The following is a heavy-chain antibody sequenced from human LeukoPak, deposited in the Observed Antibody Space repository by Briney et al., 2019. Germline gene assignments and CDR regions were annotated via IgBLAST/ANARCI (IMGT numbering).Heavy chain of an antibody. D-gene: IGHD1-26*01. CDR1: GGSFSGYY. Sequence: SETLSLTCAVYGGSFSGYYWSWIRQPPGKGLEWIGEINHSGSTNYNPSLKSRVTISVDTSKNQFSLKLSSVTAADTAVYYCARHGPSGSYPDYWGQGTLVTASS. CDR2: INHSGST. V-gene: IGHV4-34*01. J-gene: IGHJ4*02. CDR3: ARHGPSGSYPDY.